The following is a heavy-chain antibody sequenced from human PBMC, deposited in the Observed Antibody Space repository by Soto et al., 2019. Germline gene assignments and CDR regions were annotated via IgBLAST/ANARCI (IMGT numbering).Heavy chain of an antibody. D-gene: IGHD5-18*01. CDR1: GFTFSEYY. CDR2: IRNSGSTF. Sequence: QVQLVESGGGLVKPGESLRLSCAASGFTFSEYYMNWILQAPGMGQEWISYIRNSGSTFYYADSVKGRFTISSDNANNSLFLQMARLRAEDSAVYYCARLRKYSMAVWRQGTTVTVS. J-gene: IGHJ6*01. V-gene: IGHV3-11*01. CDR3: ARLRKYSMAV.